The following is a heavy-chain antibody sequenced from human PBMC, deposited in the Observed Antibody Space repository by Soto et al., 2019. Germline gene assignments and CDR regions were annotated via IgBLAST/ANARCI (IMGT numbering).Heavy chain of an antibody. CDR2: IIPIFGTA. D-gene: IGHD2-15*01. J-gene: IGHJ4*02. V-gene: IGHV1-69*13. CDR3: ARAAAQGYCSGGSCYSPFDY. Sequence: AASVKVSCKASGGTFSSYAISWVRQAPGQGLEWMGGIIPIFGTANYAQKFQGRVTITADESTSTAYMELSSLRSEDTAVYYCARAAAQGYCSGGSCYSPFDYWGQGTLVTVSS. CDR1: GGTFSSYA.